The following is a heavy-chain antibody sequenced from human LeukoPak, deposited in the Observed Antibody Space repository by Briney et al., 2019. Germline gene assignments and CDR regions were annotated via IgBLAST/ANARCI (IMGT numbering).Heavy chain of an antibody. J-gene: IGHJ5*02. CDR1: GYSISSGYY. CDR2: IYHSGST. D-gene: IGHD5-18*01. Sequence: PSETLSLTCTASGYSISSGYYWGWIRQPPGKGLEWIGSIYHSGSTYYNPSLKSRVTISVDTSKNQFSLKLSSVTAADTAVYYCARDEEGVDTAMVNNWFDPWGQGTLVTVSS. V-gene: IGHV4-38-2*02. CDR3: ARDEEGVDTAMVNNWFDP.